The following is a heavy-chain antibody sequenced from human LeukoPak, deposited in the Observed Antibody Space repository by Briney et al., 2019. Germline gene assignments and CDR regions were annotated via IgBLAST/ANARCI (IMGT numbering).Heavy chain of an antibody. CDR1: GYTFTGYY. J-gene: IGHJ4*02. D-gene: IGHD1-26*01. V-gene: IGHV1-2*02. Sequence: GASVKVSCKASGYTFTGYYMHWVRQAPGQGLEWMGWINPNSGGTNYAQKFQGRVTMTRDTSISTAYMELSRLRSDDTAVYYCARDFRIVGATGVIDYWGQGTLVTVSS. CDR3: ARDFRIVGATGVIDY. CDR2: INPNSGGT.